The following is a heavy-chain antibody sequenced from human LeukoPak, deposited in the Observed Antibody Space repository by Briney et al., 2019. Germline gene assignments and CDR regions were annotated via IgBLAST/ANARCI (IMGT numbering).Heavy chain of an antibody. CDR2: ISYDGHT. J-gene: IGHJ4*02. D-gene: IGHD2-2*01. CDR3: AKERGSTTHFDY. CDR1: GFTFSTYG. Sequence: GGSLRLSCAASGFTFSTYGMHWVRQAPGKGLEWVTVISYDGHTNYADSVKGRFTISRDNSKNTLYLQMNGLRDEDTAVYYCAKERGSTTHFDYWGQGTLVTVSS. V-gene: IGHV3-30*18.